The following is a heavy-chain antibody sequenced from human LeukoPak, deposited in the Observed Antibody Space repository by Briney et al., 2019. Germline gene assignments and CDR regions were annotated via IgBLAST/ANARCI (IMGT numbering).Heavy chain of an antibody. CDR1: GFNFGAYW. V-gene: IGHV3-7*01. Sequence: GGSLRLSCASSGFNFGAYWMTWVRQAPGKGLEWVANIKQEGSEKYYVDSVKGRFTISRDNAKNSLYLQMNSLRADDAGVYFCARVVFDSSDWCRLDYWGQGTLVTVSS. CDR2: IKQEGSEK. D-gene: IGHD6-19*01. CDR3: ARVVFDSSDWCRLDY. J-gene: IGHJ4*02.